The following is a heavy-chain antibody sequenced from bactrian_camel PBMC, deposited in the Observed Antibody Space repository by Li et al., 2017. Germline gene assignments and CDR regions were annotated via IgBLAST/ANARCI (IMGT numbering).Heavy chain of an antibody. J-gene: IGHJ4*01. Sequence: VQLVESGGGLVQPGGTLRLSCAASGFIFSSYYMSWVRQAPGKGLEWVSNIKSDGGRTYYADAVKGRFTISRDNAKNTVYLQLNSLKTEDTAMYYCAKPDYGYWGPGTQVTVS. V-gene: IGHV3S40*01. CDR2: IKSDGGRT. CDR3: AKPDYGY. CDR1: GFIFSSYY.